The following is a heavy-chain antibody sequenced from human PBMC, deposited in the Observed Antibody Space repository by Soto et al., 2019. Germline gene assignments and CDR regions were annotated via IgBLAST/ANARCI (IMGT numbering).Heavy chain of an antibody. CDR1: GGSISSYY. CDR3: ARDQISGWYPAPYCYYGMDV. J-gene: IGHJ6*02. D-gene: IGHD6-19*01. Sequence: SETLSLTCTVSGGSISSYYWSWIRQPAGKGLEWIGRIYTSGSTNYNPSLKSRVTMSVDTSKNQFSLKLSSVTAAGTAVYYCARDQISGWYPAPYCYYGMDVWGQGTTVTVSS. V-gene: IGHV4-4*07. CDR2: IYTSGST.